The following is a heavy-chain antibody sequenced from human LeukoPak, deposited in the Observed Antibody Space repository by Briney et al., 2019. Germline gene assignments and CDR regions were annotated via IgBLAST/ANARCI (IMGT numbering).Heavy chain of an antibody. CDR3: ARAGIPSTSRHFDY. Sequence: GGSLRLSCAASGFTFDTYAMSWVRQAPGKGLEWVSTLSGLGDDPYYADSVKGRFTISRDNSKNTLYLHINSLRVEDTGVYYCARAGIPSTSRHFDYWGQGTQVTVSS. D-gene: IGHD2-2*01. CDR2: LSGLGDDP. J-gene: IGHJ4*02. CDR1: GFTFDTYA. V-gene: IGHV3-23*01.